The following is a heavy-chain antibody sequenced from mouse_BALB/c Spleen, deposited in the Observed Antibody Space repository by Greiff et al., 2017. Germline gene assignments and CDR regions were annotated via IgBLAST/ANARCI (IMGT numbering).Heavy chain of an antibody. V-gene: IGHV1-80*01. CDR2: IYPGDGDT. D-gene: IGHD2-3*01. Sequence: VQLVESGAELVRPGSSVKISCKASGYAFSSYWMNWVKQRPGQGLEWIGQIYPGDGDTNYNGKFKGKATLTADKSSSTAYMQLSSLTSEDSAVYFCARDGYYAMDYWGQGTSVTVSS. CDR1: GYAFSSYW. CDR3: ARDGYYAMDY. J-gene: IGHJ4*01.